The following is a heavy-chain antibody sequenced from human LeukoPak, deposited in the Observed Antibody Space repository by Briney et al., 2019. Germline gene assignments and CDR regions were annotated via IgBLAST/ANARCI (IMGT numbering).Heavy chain of an antibody. CDR2: ISSNGGST. CDR3: ARGAPYGDYEIRFDY. D-gene: IGHD4-17*01. V-gene: IGHV3-64*01. CDR1: GFTFSSYA. Sequence: GGSLRLSCAASGFTFSSYAMHWVRQAPGKGLDYVSAISSNGGSTYYANSVKGRFTISRDNSKNTLYLQMGSLRAEDMAVYYCARGAPYGDYEIRFDYWGQGTLVTVSS. J-gene: IGHJ4*02.